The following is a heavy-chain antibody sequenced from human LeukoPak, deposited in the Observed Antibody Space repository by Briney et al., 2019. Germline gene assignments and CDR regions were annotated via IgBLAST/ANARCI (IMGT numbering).Heavy chain of an antibody. V-gene: IGHV3-7*03. Sequence: GGSLRLSCAASGFTFRSYWMSWVRQAPGNGLEWVANIKQDESEKYYVESVKGRFTISRDNARKSVYLQMNSLRAEDTALYYCARDGSPFDFWGQGTLVTVSS. CDR3: ARDGSPFDF. CDR1: GFTFRSYW. J-gene: IGHJ4*02. CDR2: IKQDESEK.